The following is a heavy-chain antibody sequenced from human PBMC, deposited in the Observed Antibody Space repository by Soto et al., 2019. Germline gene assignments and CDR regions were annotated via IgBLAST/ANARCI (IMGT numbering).Heavy chain of an antibody. J-gene: IGHJ4*02. V-gene: IGHV3-48*02. CDR1: GFTFSSYS. CDR3: ARDWPGGCSDY. Sequence: EVQLVESGGGLVQPGGSLRLSCAASGFTFSSYSMNWVRQAPGKGLEWVSYISSSSSIIYYVDSVKGRFTISRDNAKNSLYRQMNSLRDEDTAVYYCARDWPGGCSDYWGQGTLVTVSS. CDR2: ISSSSSII. D-gene: IGHD2-15*01.